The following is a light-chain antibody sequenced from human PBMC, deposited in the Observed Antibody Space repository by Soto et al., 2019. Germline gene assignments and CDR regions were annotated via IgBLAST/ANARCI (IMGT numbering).Light chain of an antibody. CDR2: DVN. Sequence: QSALTQPPSASGSPGQSVAISCTGTASDIGGYTFVSWYQQHPGKAPKLLIYDVNKRSSGVPDLFSGSKSGNTASLTVSGLQAEDEADYYCSAHGGTNPYVFGTGTKLTVL. CDR1: ASDIGGYTF. J-gene: IGLJ1*01. CDR3: SAHGGTNPYV. V-gene: IGLV2-8*01.